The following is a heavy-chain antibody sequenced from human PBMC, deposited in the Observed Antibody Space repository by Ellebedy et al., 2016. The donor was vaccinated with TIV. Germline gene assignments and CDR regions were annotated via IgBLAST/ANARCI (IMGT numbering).Heavy chain of an antibody. D-gene: IGHD2-15*01. CDR2: IYYSGST. J-gene: IGHJ5*02. Sequence: SETLSLTCTVSGGSISSSSYYWGWIRQPPGKGLEWIGSIYYSGSTYYDPSLKSRVTISVDTSKNQFSLKLSSVTAADTAVYYCARGRRMGIVVVVAARRNWFDPWGQGTLVTVSS. V-gene: IGHV4-39*07. CDR1: GGSISSSSYY. CDR3: ARGRRMGIVVVVAARRNWFDP.